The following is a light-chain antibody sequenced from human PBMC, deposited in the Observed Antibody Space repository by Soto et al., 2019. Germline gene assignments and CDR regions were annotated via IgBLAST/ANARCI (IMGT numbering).Light chain of an antibody. CDR3: QQLNTYPVT. V-gene: IGKV1-9*01. J-gene: IGKJ4*01. CDR1: QGVSRY. Sequence: IQLTQSPSSLSASVGDSVTITCRARQGVSRYLSWYQQKPGRAPILLISAASPLQSGVPARFSGSGSGTDFTLSITSLQPEDFATYYCQQLNTYPVTFGGGTKVEIK. CDR2: AAS.